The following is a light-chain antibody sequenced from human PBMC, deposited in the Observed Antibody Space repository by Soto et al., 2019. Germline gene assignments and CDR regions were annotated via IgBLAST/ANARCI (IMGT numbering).Light chain of an antibody. CDR3: QQYNSYPYT. V-gene: IGKV1-5*01. J-gene: IGKJ2*01. CDR1: QSISSW. Sequence: DIQMTQSPSTLSASVGDRVTITCRASQSISSWLAWYQQKQGKAPKLLIYDASSLERGVPSRFSGSGSGTEFTLTISSLQPDDFATYYCQQYNSYPYTFGQGTKLEIK. CDR2: DAS.